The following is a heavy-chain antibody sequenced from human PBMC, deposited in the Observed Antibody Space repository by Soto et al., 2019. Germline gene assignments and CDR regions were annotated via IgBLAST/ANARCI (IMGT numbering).Heavy chain of an antibody. D-gene: IGHD3-22*01. CDR2: IYHIGSP. V-gene: IGHV4-31*03. CDR1: GRSVSSGGYY. J-gene: IGHJ5*02. Sequence: QVQLQESGPGLVKPSQTLSLTCTVSGRSVSSGGYYWTWIRQHPGRGLEWIGYIYHIGSPYYNPSLESRVTISLDTSKNQFSLTLTSVTAADTAIYYCVRDRAMDSSGHWFDTWGQGTLVSVSS. CDR3: VRDRAMDSSGHWFDT.